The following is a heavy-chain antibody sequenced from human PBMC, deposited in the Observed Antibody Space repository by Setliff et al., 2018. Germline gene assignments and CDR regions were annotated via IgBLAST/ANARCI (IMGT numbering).Heavy chain of an antibody. CDR3: ARLGGLLVATMPFDY. J-gene: IGHJ4*02. V-gene: IGHV4-38-2*01. CDR2: IFQSGIT. D-gene: IGHD5-12*01. Sequence: SETLSLTCAVSGFSITSGYYWGWIRQSPGKGPEWIGNIFQSGITFYNPSLRSRVTMSLDTSKNQFSLKLRSVTAADTAVYYCARLGGLLVATMPFDYWGQGTLVTVSS. CDR1: GFSITSGYY.